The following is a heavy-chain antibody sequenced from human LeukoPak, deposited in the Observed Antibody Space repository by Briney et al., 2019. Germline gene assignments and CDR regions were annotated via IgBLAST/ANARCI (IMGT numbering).Heavy chain of an antibody. CDR3: ARTDYDFWSGYYYYYYGMDV. V-gene: IGHV3-21*01. D-gene: IGHD3-3*01. CDR1: GFTFSSYS. Sequence: GGSLRLSCAASGFTFSSYSMNWVRQAPGKGLEWVSSISSSSSYIYYADSVKGRFTISRDNAKNSLYLQMNSLRAEDTAVYYCARTDYDFWSGYYYYYYGMDVWGQGTTVTVSS. CDR2: ISSSSSYI. J-gene: IGHJ6*02.